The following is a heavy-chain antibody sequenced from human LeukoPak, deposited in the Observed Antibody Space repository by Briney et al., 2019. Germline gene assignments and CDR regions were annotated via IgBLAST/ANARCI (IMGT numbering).Heavy chain of an antibody. V-gene: IGHV1-69*04. CDR2: MIPILGIA. CDR1: GGTFSSYA. D-gene: IGHD3-10*01. J-gene: IGHJ3*02. CDR3: AKYYYGSGSYYAFDI. Sequence: SVKVSCKASGGTFSSYAISWVRQAPGQGLELMGRMIPILGIANYAQKFQGRVTITADKSTSTAYMELSSLRSEDPAVYYCAKYYYGSGSYYAFDIWGQGTMVTVSS.